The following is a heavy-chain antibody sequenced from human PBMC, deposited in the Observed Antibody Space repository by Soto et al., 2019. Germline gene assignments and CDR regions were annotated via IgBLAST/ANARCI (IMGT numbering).Heavy chain of an antibody. D-gene: IGHD4-17*01. Sequence: GGSLRLSCAASGFTFANAWMSWVRQAPGQGLEWVARIRSKTDRGATDYAASVRGRFTISRDDSQNTLYLHMNSLKTEDTAVYFCTTEDTGDYPLRFDFWGQGTLVTVSS. CDR3: TTEDTGDYPLRFDF. CDR2: IRSKTDRGAT. J-gene: IGHJ4*02. V-gene: IGHV3-15*01. CDR1: GFTFANAW.